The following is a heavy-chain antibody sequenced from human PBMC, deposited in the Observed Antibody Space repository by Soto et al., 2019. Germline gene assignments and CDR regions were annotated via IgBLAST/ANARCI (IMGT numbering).Heavy chain of an antibody. Sequence: QVQLVESGGGVVQPGRSLRLSCAASGFTFSSYGMHWVRQAPGKGLEWVAVISYDGSNKYYADSVKGRFTISRDNSKNPLYLQMNSLRAEDTAVYYCAKSGVVVVAATLYDYWGQGTLVTVSS. D-gene: IGHD2-15*01. J-gene: IGHJ4*02. V-gene: IGHV3-30*18. CDR1: GFTFSSYG. CDR3: AKSGVVVVAATLYDY. CDR2: ISYDGSNK.